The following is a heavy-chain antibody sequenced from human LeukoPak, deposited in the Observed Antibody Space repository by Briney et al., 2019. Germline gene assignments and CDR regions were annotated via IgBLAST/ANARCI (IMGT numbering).Heavy chain of an antibody. CDR1: GGSISSGSYY. Sequence: SETLSLTYTVSGGSISSGSYYWGWIRQPPGKGLEWVGSIYYSGNTNYNPSLKSRVTMSVDTSKNHFSLRLRSVTAADTAVFYCVRHRAYCDGDCYSQYFDYWGQGTLVTVSS. CDR3: VRHRAYCDGDCYSQYFDY. CDR2: IYYSGNT. V-gene: IGHV4-39*01. D-gene: IGHD2-21*02. J-gene: IGHJ4*02.